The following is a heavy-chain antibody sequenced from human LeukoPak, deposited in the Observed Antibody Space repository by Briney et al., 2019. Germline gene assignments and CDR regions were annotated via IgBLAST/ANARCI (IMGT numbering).Heavy chain of an antibody. CDR2: INPNSGGT. Sequence: ASVKVSCKASGYTFTGYYMHWVRQAPGQGLEWMGWINPNSGGTNYAQKFQGRVTMTRGTSISTAYMELSRLRSDDTAVYYCARDSSVASSGSPVYYYYMDVWGKGTTVTVSS. CDR1: GYTFTGYY. V-gene: IGHV1-2*02. D-gene: IGHD3-22*01. J-gene: IGHJ6*03. CDR3: ARDSSVASSGSPVYYYYMDV.